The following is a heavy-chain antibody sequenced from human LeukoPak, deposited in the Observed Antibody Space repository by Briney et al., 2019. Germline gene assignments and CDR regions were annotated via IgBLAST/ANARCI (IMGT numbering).Heavy chain of an antibody. V-gene: IGHV4-31*03. CDR3: ARVWAANADY. CDR2: IYYSGST. CDR1: GGSISSGGYY. J-gene: IGHJ4*02. D-gene: IGHD2-15*01. Sequence: SETLSLTCTVSGGSISSGGYYWSWIRQHPGKGLEWIGYIYYSGSTYYNPSLKSRVTISVDTSKNQFSLKLSSVTAADTAVYYCARVWAANADYWGQGTLVTVSS.